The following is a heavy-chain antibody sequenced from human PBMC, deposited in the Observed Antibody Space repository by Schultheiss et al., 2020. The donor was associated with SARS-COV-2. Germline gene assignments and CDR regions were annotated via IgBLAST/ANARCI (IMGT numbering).Heavy chain of an antibody. CDR2: IYYSWST. D-gene: IGHD6-19*01. Sequence: SQTLSLTCTVSGGSISSYYWSWIRQPPGKGLEWIGYIYYSWSTTYNPSLKSRVTISVDTSKNQYSLRLSSVTAADTAMYYCARARYSSGWYSGFDYWGQGTLVTVSS. V-gene: IGHV4-59*01. CDR3: ARARYSSGWYSGFDY. CDR1: GGSISSYY. J-gene: IGHJ4*02.